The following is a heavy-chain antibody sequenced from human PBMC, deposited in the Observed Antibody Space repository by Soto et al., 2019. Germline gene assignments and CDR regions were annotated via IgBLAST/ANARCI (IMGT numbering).Heavy chain of an antibody. D-gene: IGHD2-21*01. V-gene: IGHV1-69*01. CDR1: GVTFSTSG. J-gene: IGHJ4*03. CDR2: IIPLFGTP. Sequence: QVQLVQSGAEVKTPGSSLKVSCKTSGVTFSTSGISWVRQVPGQGLEWMGGIIPLFGTPQYARKFQGRVSITADDTATSTYMELSGLSSDDTAIYYCARVSPSSCGGGNCYRLDSYFDSWGQGSQVVVSS. CDR3: ARVSPSSCGGGNCYRLDSYFDS.